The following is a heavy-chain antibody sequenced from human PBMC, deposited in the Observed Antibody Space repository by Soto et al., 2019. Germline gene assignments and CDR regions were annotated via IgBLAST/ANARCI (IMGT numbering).Heavy chain of an antibody. Sequence: EVQLVESGGGLVQPGGSLRLSCAASGFIFSNYDMHWVRRPPGKGLEWLAAIGTTGDPYYPGSVKGRFTISRENARNSLYLQVDRLTVGDTAVYFCGRANSVWSAEVDSWGQGTVVTVSS. V-gene: IGHV3-13*05. CDR2: IGTTGDP. J-gene: IGHJ4*02. D-gene: IGHD6-19*01. CDR1: GFIFSNYD. CDR3: GRANSVWSAEVDS.